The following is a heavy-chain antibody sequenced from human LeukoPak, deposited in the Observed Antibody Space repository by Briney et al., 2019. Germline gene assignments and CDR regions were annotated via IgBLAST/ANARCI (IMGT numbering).Heavy chain of an antibody. Sequence: GGSLRLSCAASGFTLSTYEMNWVREAPGKGLEWVAYIGRYGVTTYYADSVKGRFTIAGDNAKNSLNLQMNSLRAEDTAVYYCATLSDRNFYYSYGLDVWGQGTTVTVS. CDR3: ATLSDRNFYYSYGLDV. D-gene: IGHD1-14*01. CDR2: IGRYGVTT. J-gene: IGHJ6*02. V-gene: IGHV3-48*03. CDR1: GFTLSTYE.